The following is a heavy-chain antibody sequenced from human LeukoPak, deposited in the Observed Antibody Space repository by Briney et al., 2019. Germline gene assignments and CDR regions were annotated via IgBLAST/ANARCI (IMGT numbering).Heavy chain of an antibody. CDR3: ARGLEDYVWGSYRSARPFGY. D-gene: IGHD3-16*02. Sequence: SETLSLTCAVYGGSFSGYYWSWIRQPPGKGLEWIGEINHSGSTNYNPSLKSRVTISVDTSKNQFSLKLSSVTAADTAVYYCARGLEDYVWGSYRSARPFGYWGQGTLVTVSS. CDR1: GGSFSGYY. V-gene: IGHV4-34*01. J-gene: IGHJ4*02. CDR2: INHSGST.